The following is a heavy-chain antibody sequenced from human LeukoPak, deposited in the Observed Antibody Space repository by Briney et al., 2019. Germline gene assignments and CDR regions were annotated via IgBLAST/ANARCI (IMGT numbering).Heavy chain of an antibody. D-gene: IGHD4-17*01. CDR3: ARASYGDYRFDP. V-gene: IGHV1-69*05. CDR1: GGTFSSYA. Sequence: ASVKVSCKASGGTFSSYAISWVRQAPGQGLEWMGGIIPIFGTANYAQKFQGRVTMTTDESTSTAYMELSSLRSEDTAVYYCARASYGDYRFDPWGQGTLVTVSS. CDR2: IIPIFGTA. J-gene: IGHJ5*02.